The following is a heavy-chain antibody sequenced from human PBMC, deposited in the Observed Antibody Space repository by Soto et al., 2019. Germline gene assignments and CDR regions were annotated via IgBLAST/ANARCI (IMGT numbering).Heavy chain of an antibody. Sequence: SQTLSLTCAISGDSVSSNSAAWNWIRQSPSRGLEWLGRTYYRSKWYNDYAVSVKSRITINPDTSKNQFSLQLSSVTAADTAVYYCASRIVVVPAARFSPPENWGQGTLVTVSS. V-gene: IGHV6-1*01. CDR3: ASRIVVVPAARFSPPEN. J-gene: IGHJ4*02. CDR1: GDSVSSNSAA. D-gene: IGHD2-2*01. CDR2: TYYRSKWYN.